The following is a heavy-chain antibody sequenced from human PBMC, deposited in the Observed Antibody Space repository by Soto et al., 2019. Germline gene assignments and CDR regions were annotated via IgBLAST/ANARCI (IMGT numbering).Heavy chain of an antibody. Sequence: GGSLRLSCAASGFTFSDYYMSWIRQAPGKGLEWVSYISSSGSTIYYADSVKGRFTISRDNAKNSLYLQMNSLRAEDTAVYYCARDRLRLADYYYYYMDVWGKGTTVTVSS. J-gene: IGHJ6*03. CDR3: ARDRLRLADYYYYYMDV. D-gene: IGHD5-12*01. V-gene: IGHV3-11*01. CDR1: GFTFSDYY. CDR2: ISSSGSTI.